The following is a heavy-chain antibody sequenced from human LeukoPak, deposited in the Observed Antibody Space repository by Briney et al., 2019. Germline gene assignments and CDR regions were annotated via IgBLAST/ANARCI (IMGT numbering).Heavy chain of an antibody. CDR2: INPNSGGT. V-gene: IGHV1-2*02. CDR3: ARPPMKSSLRVWFDP. CDR1: GYTFTGYY. J-gene: IGHJ5*02. Sequence: VASVKVSCKASGYTFTGYYMHWVRQAPGQGLEWMGWINPNSGGTNYAQKFQGRVTMTRDTSISTAYMELSRLRSDDTAVYYCARPPMKSSLRVWFDPWGQGTLVTVSS.